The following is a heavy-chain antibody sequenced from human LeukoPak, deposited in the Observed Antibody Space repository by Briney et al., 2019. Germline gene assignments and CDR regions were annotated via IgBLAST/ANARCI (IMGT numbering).Heavy chain of an antibody. CDR1: GGSISSYY. Sequence: PSETLSLTCTVSGGSISSYYWSWIRQPPGKGLEWIGYIYYSGSPNYNPSLKSRVTISVDTSKNQFSLKLSSVTAADTAVYYCARDVADNWFDPWGQGTLVTVSS. V-gene: IGHV4-59*01. CDR2: IYYSGSP. CDR3: ARDVADNWFDP. J-gene: IGHJ5*02.